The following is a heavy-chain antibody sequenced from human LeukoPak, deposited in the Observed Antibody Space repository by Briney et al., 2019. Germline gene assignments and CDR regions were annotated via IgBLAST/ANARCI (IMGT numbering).Heavy chain of an antibody. CDR2: ISSSSSTI. V-gene: IGHV3-48*01. J-gene: IGHJ3*02. Sequence: GGSLRLSCAASGFTFSSYSVNWVRQAPGKGLEWVSYISSSSSTIYYADSVKGRFTISRDNAKNSLYLQMNSLRAEDTAVYYCAREGDTYYYDSSGYEAFDIWGQGTMVTVSS. D-gene: IGHD3-22*01. CDR3: AREGDTYYYDSSGYEAFDI. CDR1: GFTFSSYS.